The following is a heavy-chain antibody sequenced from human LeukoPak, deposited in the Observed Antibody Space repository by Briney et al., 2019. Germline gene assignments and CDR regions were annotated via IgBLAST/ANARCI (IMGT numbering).Heavy chain of an antibody. CDR1: GFTFSSYV. D-gene: IGHD3-10*01. CDR3: ARDRFWFGELENYFDY. J-gene: IGHJ4*02. V-gene: IGHV3-21*01. CDR2: ISSSSSYI. Sequence: NAGGSLRLSCAAPGFTFSSYVMNWVRQAPGKVLEWVSSISSSSSYIYYADSVKGRFTIPIDNAKNSLYLQMNSLRAEDTAVYYCARDRFWFGELENYFDYWGQGTLVTVSS.